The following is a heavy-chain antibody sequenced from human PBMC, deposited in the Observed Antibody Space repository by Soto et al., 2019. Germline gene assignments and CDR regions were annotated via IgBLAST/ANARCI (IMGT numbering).Heavy chain of an antibody. CDR1: GYSFTSYW. J-gene: IGHJ6*02. V-gene: IGHV5-10-1*01. CDR2: IGPSDSYT. CDR3: ATSIAVAGTAGEAGYYYGMDV. Sequence: PGGSLKISCEASGYSFTSYWMSWVRQVHGKGLEWVGRIGPSDSYTNYSPSFQGHVTISSDKSISTAYLQWSSLKASHSAMYYCATSIAVAGTAGEAGYYYGMDVWGQGTTVTVSS. D-gene: IGHD6-19*01.